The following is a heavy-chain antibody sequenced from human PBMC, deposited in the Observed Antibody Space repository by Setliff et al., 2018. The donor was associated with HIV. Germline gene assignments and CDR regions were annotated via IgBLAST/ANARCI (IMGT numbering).Heavy chain of an antibody. Sequence: GGSLRLSCAASGFPFSAYIMNWVRQAPGKGLEWISYISGSSTTIYYADSVKGRFIISRDNPKNTLYLQMNSLRAEDTAVYYCARGYYYDTSGYGNDYWGQGTPVTVSS. CDR2: ISGSSTTI. V-gene: IGHV3-48*04. CDR3: ARGYYYDTSGYGNDY. J-gene: IGHJ4*02. D-gene: IGHD3-22*01. CDR1: GFPFSAYI.